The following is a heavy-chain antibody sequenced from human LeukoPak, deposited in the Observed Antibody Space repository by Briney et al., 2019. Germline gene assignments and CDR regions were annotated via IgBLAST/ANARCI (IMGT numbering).Heavy chain of an antibody. CDR1: GFTFSSYD. CDR3: ARVGKSGHLYYFDF. CDR2: IDTAGDT. J-gene: IGHJ4*02. V-gene: IGHV3-13*01. Sequence: HPGGSLRLSCAASGFTFSSYDMHWVRQPTGKGLEWVSAIDTAGDTYYPDSMKGRFTISRENAKNSLYLQMNSLRAGDTAVYYCARVGKSGHLYYFDFWGQGTLVTVSS. D-gene: IGHD3-3*01.